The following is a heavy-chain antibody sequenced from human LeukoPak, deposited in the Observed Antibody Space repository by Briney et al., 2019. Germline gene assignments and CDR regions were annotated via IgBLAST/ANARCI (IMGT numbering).Heavy chain of an antibody. CDR3: ARDVGIAVADVDY. CDR1: GFTFSSYS. D-gene: IGHD6-19*01. V-gene: IGHV3-21*01. CDR2: ISSSSSYI. Sequence: GGSLRLSCAASGFTFSSYSMNWVRQAPGKGLEWVSSISSSSSYIYYADSVKGRFTISRDNAKNSLYPQMNSLRAEDTAVYYCARDVGIAVADVDYWGQGTLVTVSS. J-gene: IGHJ4*02.